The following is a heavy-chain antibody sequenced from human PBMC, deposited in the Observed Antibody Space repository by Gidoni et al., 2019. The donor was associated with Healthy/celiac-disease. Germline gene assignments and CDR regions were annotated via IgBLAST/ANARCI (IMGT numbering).Heavy chain of an antibody. CDR1: GGTFSSYA. V-gene: IGHV1-69*06. J-gene: IGHJ6*02. D-gene: IGHD3-3*01. CDR2: IIPIFGTA. CDR3: ARGRYDFSPPSSYYYGMDV. Sequence: QVQLVQSGAEVKKPGSSVKVSCKASGGTFSSYAISWVRQAPGQGLEWMGGIIPIFGTANYAQKFQGRVTITADKSTSTAYMELSSLRSEDTAVYYCARGRYDFSPPSSYYYGMDVWGQGTTVTVSS.